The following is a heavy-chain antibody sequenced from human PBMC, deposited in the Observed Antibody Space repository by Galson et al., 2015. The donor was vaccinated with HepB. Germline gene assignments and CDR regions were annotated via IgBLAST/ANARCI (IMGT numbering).Heavy chain of an antibody. D-gene: IGHD2-2*02. Sequence: SCKASGYTLRSYDISWVRQAPGQGLEWMGWISGYDGYTNYAQNFQGRVTMTTDTSTNTAYMELKSLRSDDTAVYYCARVGGTPGPRYCSSTSCYTFDFWGQGTLVTVSS. CDR2: ISGYDGYT. J-gene: IGHJ4*02. CDR1: GYTLRSYD. V-gene: IGHV1-18*01. CDR3: ARVGGTPGPRYCSSTSCYTFDF.